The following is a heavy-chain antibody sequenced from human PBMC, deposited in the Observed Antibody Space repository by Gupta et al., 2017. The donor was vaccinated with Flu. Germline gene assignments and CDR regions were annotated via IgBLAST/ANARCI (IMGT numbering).Heavy chain of an antibody. CDR2: IYSGGST. D-gene: IGHD3-3*01. Sequence: EVQLVESGGGLVQPGGSLRLSCAASGFTVSSNYMSWVRQAPGKGLEWVSVIYSGGSTYYADSVKGRFTISRDNSKNTLYLQMNSLRAEDTAVDYCAGGTSYYDFWSGYYTPDYWGQGTLVTVSS. CDR1: GFTVSSNY. J-gene: IGHJ4*02. CDR3: AGGTSYYDFWSGYYTPDY. V-gene: IGHV3-66*02.